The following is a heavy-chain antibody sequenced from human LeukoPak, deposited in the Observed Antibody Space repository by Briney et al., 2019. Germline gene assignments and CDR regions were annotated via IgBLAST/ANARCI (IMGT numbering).Heavy chain of an antibody. D-gene: IGHD3-10*01. CDR2: IIPIFGTA. V-gene: IGHV1-69*05. Sequence: ASVKVSCKASGGTFSSYAISWVRQAPGQGLEWMGRIIPIFGTANYAQKFQGRVTITTDESTSTAYMELSSLRPEDTAVYYCARGDNYYGSGSYLYYFDYWGQGTLVTVSS. J-gene: IGHJ4*02. CDR3: ARGDNYYGSGSYLYYFDY. CDR1: GGTFSSYA.